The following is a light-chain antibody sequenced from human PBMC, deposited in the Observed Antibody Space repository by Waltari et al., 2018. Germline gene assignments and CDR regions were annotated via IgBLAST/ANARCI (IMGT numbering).Light chain of an antibody. CDR1: SSNIESNY. J-gene: IGLJ3*02. CDR2: KNN. V-gene: IGLV1-47*01. CDR3: GTWDDSLSRPV. Sequence: QSVLTQPPSASGTPGQRVTIPCSGSSSNIESNYVYWYQQFPGTAPKVLMFKNNQRASGVSYRFCASKSGATASLAISGLRSDDEAEYYCGTWDDSLSRPVFGGGTKLTVL.